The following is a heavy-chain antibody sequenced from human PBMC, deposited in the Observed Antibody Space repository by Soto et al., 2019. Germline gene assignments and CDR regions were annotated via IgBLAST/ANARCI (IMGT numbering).Heavy chain of an antibody. CDR3: AKDVSYFDTTASLDF. CDR1: GFTFSSYG. J-gene: IGHJ4*02. D-gene: IGHD3-22*01. V-gene: IGHV3-30*18. CDR2: ISYDGSNK. Sequence: GSLRLSCAASGFTFSSYGMHWVRQAPGKGLEWVTLISYDGSNKYYADSVEGRFTISRDNSKNTLYLQMNSLRAEDTAMYYCAKDVSYFDTTASLDFWGQGTLVTVSS.